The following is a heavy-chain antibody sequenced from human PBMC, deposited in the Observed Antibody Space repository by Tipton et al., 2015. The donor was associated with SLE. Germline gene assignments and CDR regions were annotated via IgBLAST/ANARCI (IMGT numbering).Heavy chain of an antibody. V-gene: IGHV3-48*01. CDR2: ISSSSSTI. CDR3: ARERIAASFDY. D-gene: IGHD6-6*01. Sequence: SLRLSCAASGFTFSSYSMNWVRQAPGKGLEWVSYISSSSSTIYYADSVKGRFTISRDNAKNSLYLQMNSLRAEDTAVYYCARERIAASFDYWGQGTLVTVSS. CDR1: GFTFSSYS. J-gene: IGHJ4*02.